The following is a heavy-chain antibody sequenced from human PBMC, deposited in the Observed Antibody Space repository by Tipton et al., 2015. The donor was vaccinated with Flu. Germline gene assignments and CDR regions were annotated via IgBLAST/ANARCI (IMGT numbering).Heavy chain of an antibody. D-gene: IGHD1-26*01. CDR1: GFLLSDYW. J-gene: IGHJ4*02. Sequence: SLRLSCAASGFLLSDYWMAWVRQSPGKGLEWVANINQDGSVKYYLDSVKGRFTISRDNAKNSVFLQMDSLGVEDTATYYCTRKLVEYWGQGTQVIVSS. CDR3: TRKLVEY. V-gene: IGHV3-7*03. CDR2: INQDGSVK.